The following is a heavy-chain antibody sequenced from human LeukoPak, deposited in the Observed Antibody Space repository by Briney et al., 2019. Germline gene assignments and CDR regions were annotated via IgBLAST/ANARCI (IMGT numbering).Heavy chain of an antibody. D-gene: IGHD5-18*01. CDR1: GGSISSGSYY. Sequence: PSQTLSLTCTVSGGSISSGSYYWSWIRQPAGKGLEWIGRIYTNGSTNYNPSLKSRVTISVDTSKNQFSLKLSSVTAADTAVYYCARGPDTAMVLPFDYWGQGTLVTVSS. V-gene: IGHV4-61*02. J-gene: IGHJ4*02. CDR3: ARGPDTAMVLPFDY. CDR2: IYTNGST.